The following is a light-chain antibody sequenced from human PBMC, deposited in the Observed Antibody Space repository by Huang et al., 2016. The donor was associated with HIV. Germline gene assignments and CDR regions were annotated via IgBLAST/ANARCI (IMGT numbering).Light chain of an antibody. J-gene: IGKJ1*01. Sequence: IQLTQSPSSLSASVGDRVTITCRASRDIKTYVALFHQRPGRAPKFLVFAASFLESGVPSRFRGGGSWTEFTLTINGLQPEDFGTYYCQQVDSYPRTFGQGTNVDVK. CDR2: AAS. CDR1: RDIKTY. V-gene: IGKV1-9*01. CDR3: QQVDSYPRT.